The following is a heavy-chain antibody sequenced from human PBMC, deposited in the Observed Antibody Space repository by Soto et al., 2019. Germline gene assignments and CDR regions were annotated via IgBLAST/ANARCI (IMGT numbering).Heavy chain of an antibody. V-gene: IGHV1-46*02. J-gene: IGHJ4*02. D-gene: IGHD2-21*02. CDR2: INPSGGGK. Sequence: QVQLVQSGAEVRKPGASVKVSCKPSGYTFNTYYLHWLRQAPGQALEWMGVINPSGGGKTYAQKFLGRVTVTRATSTTTVFMELSSLRSDDTSVYYCARGGHIAVVTASFDNWGQGTLVTVSS. CDR1: GYTFNTYY. CDR3: ARGGHIAVVTASFDN.